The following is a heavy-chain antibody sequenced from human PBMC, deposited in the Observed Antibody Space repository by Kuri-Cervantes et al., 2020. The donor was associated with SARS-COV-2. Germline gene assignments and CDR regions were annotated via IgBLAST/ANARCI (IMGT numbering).Heavy chain of an antibody. J-gene: IGHJ6*03. V-gene: IGHV4-38-2*01. D-gene: IGHD6-19*01. CDR2: IYSSGST. Sequence: SETLSLTCAVSGYSISSGYYWGWIRQPPGKGLEWIGRIYSSGSTNHNPSLKSRVTMSVDTSKNQFSLKLRSVTAADTAIYYCARGKWLVGDYYYYMDVWGKGTTVTVSS. CDR1: GYSISSGYY. CDR3: ARGKWLVGDYYYYMDV.